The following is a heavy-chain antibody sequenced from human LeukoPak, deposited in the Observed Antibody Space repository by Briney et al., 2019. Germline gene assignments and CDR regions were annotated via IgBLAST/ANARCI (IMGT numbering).Heavy chain of an antibody. CDR2: IRSIANSYAT. Sequence: GGSLKLSCAASGFTFSGSAMHWVRQASGRGLEWVGRIRSIANSYATAYSASVKGRFTISRNDSKNTAYLQMNSLQTDDTAVYYCTTPRGGSQVADYWGQGTLVTVS. CDR3: TTPRGGSQVADY. V-gene: IGHV3-73*01. D-gene: IGHD2-15*01. J-gene: IGHJ4*02. CDR1: GFTFSGSA.